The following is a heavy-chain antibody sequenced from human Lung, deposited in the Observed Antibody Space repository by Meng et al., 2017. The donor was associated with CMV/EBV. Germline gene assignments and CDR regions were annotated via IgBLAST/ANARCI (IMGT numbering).Heavy chain of an antibody. D-gene: IGHD2-15*01. CDR3: VRDRIGWFDP. V-gene: IGHV1-69*05. J-gene: IGHJ5*02. Sequence: VSCEASVDTFSNLAVSWVRQPPGQGLEWMGGIIPTFNTIKYAQKFQGRLTITTDRSTSTAYMDLSSLRSDDTAVYYCVRDRIGWFDPWGQGTLVTVSS. CDR1: VDTFSNLA. CDR2: IIPTFNTI.